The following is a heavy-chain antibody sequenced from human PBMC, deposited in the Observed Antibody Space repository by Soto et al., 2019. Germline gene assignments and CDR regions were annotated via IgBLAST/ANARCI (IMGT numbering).Heavy chain of an antibody. CDR2: ISAYNGNT. CDR1: GYTFTSYG. Sequence: ASVKVSCKASGYTFTSYGISWVRQAPGQGLEWMGWISAYNGNTNYAQKLQGRVTMTTGTSTSTAYMELRSLRSDDTAVYYCARDADFWSGYRGDFMDVWGQGTTVTVSS. CDR3: ARDADFWSGYRGDFMDV. V-gene: IGHV1-18*01. J-gene: IGHJ6*02. D-gene: IGHD3-3*01.